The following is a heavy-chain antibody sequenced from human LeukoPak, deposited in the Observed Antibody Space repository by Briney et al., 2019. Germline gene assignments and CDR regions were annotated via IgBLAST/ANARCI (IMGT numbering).Heavy chain of an antibody. CDR3: ATANRLTRDSSGYYPDS. D-gene: IGHD3-22*01. CDR2: FDPEDGEI. J-gene: IGHJ4*02. CDR1: GYTFTELS. Sequence: ASVKVSCKVSGYTFTELSTHWVRQAPGKGLEWMGGFDPEDGEIVYAQNFQGRVTMTEDTSTDTAYMELSSLRSEDTAIYYCATANRLTRDSSGYYPDSWGQGTLVTVSS. V-gene: IGHV1-24*01.